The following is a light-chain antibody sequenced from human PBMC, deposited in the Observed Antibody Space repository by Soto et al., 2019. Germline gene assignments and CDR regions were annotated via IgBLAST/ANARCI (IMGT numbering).Light chain of an antibody. CDR2: DAS. CDR3: QQGHSGLT. J-gene: IGKJ4*01. Sequence: DIQMTQSPSTLSASVGDRVTITCRASQSISSWLAWYQQKPGKAPKLLIYDASSLESGVPSRFSGSGSGTEFTLTISSLQPDDFATYYCQQGHSGLTFGGGTKVDI. CDR1: QSISSW. V-gene: IGKV1-5*01.